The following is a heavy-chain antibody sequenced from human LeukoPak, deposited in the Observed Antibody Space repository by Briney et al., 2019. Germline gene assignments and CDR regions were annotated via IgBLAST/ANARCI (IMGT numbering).Heavy chain of an antibody. J-gene: IGHJ4*02. D-gene: IGHD6-13*01. Sequence: QAGGSLRLSCAASGFTFSSYEMNWVRQAPGKGLEWVSYISSSGSTIYYADSVKGRFTNSRDNAKNSLYLQMNSLRAEDMAVYYCARQSGYSSSWYEEGVFDYWGQGTLVTVSS. CDR1: GFTFSSYE. CDR3: ARQSGYSSSWYEEGVFDY. V-gene: IGHV3-48*03. CDR2: ISSSGSTI.